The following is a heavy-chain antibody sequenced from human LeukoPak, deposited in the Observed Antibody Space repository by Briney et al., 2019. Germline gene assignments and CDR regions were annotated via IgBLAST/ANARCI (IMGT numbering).Heavy chain of an antibody. V-gene: IGHV1-2*06. CDR1: GYTFTGHY. CDR3: AAHVFYXDRSDY. CDR2: MNPNTGGT. D-gene: IGHD3-9*01. Sequence: ASVKVSCKASGYTFTGHYMNWVRQAPGQGLEWMGRMNPNTGGTNYAQKFQGRVTMTRDTSISTAYMELSRLRSDDTAVYYCAAHVFYXDRSDYWGXGTLVTVSS. J-gene: IGHJ4*02.